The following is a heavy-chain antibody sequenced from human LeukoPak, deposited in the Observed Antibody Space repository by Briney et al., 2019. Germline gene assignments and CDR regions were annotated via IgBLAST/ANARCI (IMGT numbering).Heavy chain of an antibody. CDR2: IHPSGST. J-gene: IGHJ4*02. CDR3: ARDRSGYSEYYFDY. D-gene: IGHD5-12*01. Sequence: SETLSLTCTVSGGSTNTYCWSWIRQPAQKGLEWIGRIHPSGSTYYNPSLKSRLTISIDKSKNQFSLRLTSVTAADTAVYYCARDRSGYSEYYFDYWGQGSLVTVSS. CDR1: GGSTNTYC. V-gene: IGHV4-4*07.